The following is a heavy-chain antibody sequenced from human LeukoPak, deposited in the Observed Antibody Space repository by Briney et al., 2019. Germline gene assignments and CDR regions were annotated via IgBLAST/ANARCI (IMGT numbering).Heavy chain of an antibody. Sequence: APVKVSCKASGYTFTSYYMHWVRQAPGQGLEWMGFINPSGSSTSYAQKFQGRVTMTRDTSTSTVYMELTSLRSEDTAMYYCTRNADSGLDYWGQGTLVTVSS. CDR2: INPSGSST. D-gene: IGHD2-21*01. CDR1: GYTFTSYY. CDR3: TRNADSGLDY. J-gene: IGHJ4*02. V-gene: IGHV1-46*03.